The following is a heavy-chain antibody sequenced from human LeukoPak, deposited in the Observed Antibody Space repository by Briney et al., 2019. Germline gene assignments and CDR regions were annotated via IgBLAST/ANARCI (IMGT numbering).Heavy chain of an antibody. D-gene: IGHD6-19*01. CDR2: FDPEDGET. V-gene: IGHV1-24*01. J-gene: IGHJ4*02. CDR3: ATLLKEYSSGWY. Sequence: ASVKVSCKVSGYTLTELSMHWVRQAPGKGLEWMGGFDPEDGETIYAQKFQGRVTMTEDTSTDTAYMELSSLRSEDTAVYYCATLLKEYSSGWYWGQGTLVTVSS. CDR1: GYTLTELS.